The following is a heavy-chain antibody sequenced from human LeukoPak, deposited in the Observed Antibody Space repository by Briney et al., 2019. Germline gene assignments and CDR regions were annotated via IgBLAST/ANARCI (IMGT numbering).Heavy chain of an antibody. D-gene: IGHD2-2*01. V-gene: IGHV1-69*05. Sequence: ASVKVSCKASGGTFSSYAISWVRQAPGQGLEWMGRIIPIFGTANYAQKIQGRVTITTDESTSTAYMELSSLRSEDTAVYYCARERDCSSTSCYDPWGQGTLVTVSS. CDR3: ARERDCSSTSCYDP. CDR1: GGTFSSYA. J-gene: IGHJ5*02. CDR2: IIPIFGTA.